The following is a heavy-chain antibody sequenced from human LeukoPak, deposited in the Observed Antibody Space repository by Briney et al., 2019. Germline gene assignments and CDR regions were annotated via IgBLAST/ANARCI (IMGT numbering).Heavy chain of an antibody. Sequence: PGGSLRLSCAASGFTVSSNYMNWIRQAPGKGLERVSVIYSGGSTYYADSVKGRFIISRDNSRNTLYLQMNSLRAEDTAVYYCARDSSSYYFDYWGQGTLVTVSS. J-gene: IGHJ4*02. D-gene: IGHD6-13*01. CDR1: GFTVSSNY. CDR2: IYSGGST. V-gene: IGHV3-66*01. CDR3: ARDSSSYYFDY.